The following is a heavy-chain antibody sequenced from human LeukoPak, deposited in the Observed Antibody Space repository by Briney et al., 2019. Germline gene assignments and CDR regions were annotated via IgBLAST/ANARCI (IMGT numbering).Heavy chain of an antibody. Sequence: GGSLRLSCAASGFTFSNYAMMRVRQAPGKRLEWVSSITGSGDGTYYADSVRGRFTISRDNSENTLYLQLNSLRAEDTAVYFCVKGFVHPTYYFDYWGQGTLVTVSS. J-gene: IGHJ4*02. CDR1: GFTFSNYA. V-gene: IGHV3-23*01. CDR2: ITGSGDGT. CDR3: VKGFVHPTYYFDY. D-gene: IGHD3-10*01.